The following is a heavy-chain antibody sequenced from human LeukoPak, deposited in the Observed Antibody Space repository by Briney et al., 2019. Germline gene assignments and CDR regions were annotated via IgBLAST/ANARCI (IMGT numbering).Heavy chain of an antibody. CDR3: ATGLWFGESHFDY. V-gene: IGHV1-24*01. CDR1: GYTRTELS. CDR2: FDPEDGET. Sequence: ASVKVSCKVSGYTRTELSMHWVRQAPGKGLEWMGGFDPEDGETIYAQKFQGRVTMTEDTSTDTAYMELSSLRSEDTAVYYCATGLWFGESHFDYWGQGTLVTVSS. D-gene: IGHD3-10*01. J-gene: IGHJ4*02.